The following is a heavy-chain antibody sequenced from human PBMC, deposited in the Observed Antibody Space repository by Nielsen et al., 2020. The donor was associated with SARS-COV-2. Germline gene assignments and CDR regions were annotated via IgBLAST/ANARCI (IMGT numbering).Heavy chain of an antibody. CDR2: INHSGST. CDR1: GGSISSYY. D-gene: IGHD5-12*01. V-gene: IGHV4-34*01. Sequence: SETLSLTCTVSGGSISSYYWSWIRQPPGKGLEWIGEINHSGSTNYNPSLKSRVTISVDTSKNQFSLKLSSVTAADTAVYYCARGIVATIGQFDYWGQGTLVTVSS. J-gene: IGHJ4*02. CDR3: ARGIVATIGQFDY.